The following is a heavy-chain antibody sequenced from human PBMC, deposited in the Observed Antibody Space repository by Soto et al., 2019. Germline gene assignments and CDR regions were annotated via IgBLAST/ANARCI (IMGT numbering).Heavy chain of an antibody. CDR3: AKDYRESFGEPTAVGY. Sequence: QPGGSLRLSCAASGFTFSSYAMSWVRQAPGKGLEWVSAISGSGGSTYYADSVKGRFTISRDNSKNTLYLQMNSLRAEDTAVYYCAKDYRESFGEPTAVGYWGQGTLVTVSS. D-gene: IGHD3-10*01. J-gene: IGHJ4*02. V-gene: IGHV3-23*01. CDR1: GFTFSSYA. CDR2: ISGSGGST.